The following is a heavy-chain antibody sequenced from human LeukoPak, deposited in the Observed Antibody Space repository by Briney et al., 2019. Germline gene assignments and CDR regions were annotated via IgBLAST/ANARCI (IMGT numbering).Heavy chain of an antibody. V-gene: IGHV1-8*01. CDR3: ARDGITIFGVVNI. CDR1: EYTFTSYD. D-gene: IGHD3-3*01. CDR2: MNPNSGNT. Sequence: GASVKVSCKASEYTFTSYDINWVRQATGQGLEWMGWMNPNSGNTGYSQKLQGRVTMTTDTSTSTAYMELRSLRSDDTAVYYCARDGITIFGVVNIWGQGTMVTVSS. J-gene: IGHJ3*02.